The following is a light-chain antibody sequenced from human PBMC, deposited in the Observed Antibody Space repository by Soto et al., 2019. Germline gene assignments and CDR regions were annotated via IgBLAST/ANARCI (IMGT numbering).Light chain of an antibody. V-gene: IGKV3-11*01. Sequence: EIVLTQSPATLSLSPGERATLSCRASQSISVYLAWYQQKPGQAPRLLIYDASNRAAGIPARFNGSGSGTDFTLTISSLEPEDFAVYYCQQRSNWITFGQGTRLEIK. CDR1: QSISVY. J-gene: IGKJ5*01. CDR3: QQRSNWIT. CDR2: DAS.